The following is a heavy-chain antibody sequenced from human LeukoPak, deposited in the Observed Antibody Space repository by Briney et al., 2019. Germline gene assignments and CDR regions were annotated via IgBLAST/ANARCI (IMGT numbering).Heavy chain of an antibody. Sequence: GGSLRLSCAASGFTFSSYWMSWVRQAPGKGLEWVANIKQDGSEKYYVDSVKGRFTISRDNAKNSLYLQMNSLRAEDTAVYYCARDTYYYDSNGFAFDIWGQGTMVTVSS. J-gene: IGHJ3*02. CDR2: IKQDGSEK. V-gene: IGHV3-7*01. CDR3: ARDTYYYDSNGFAFDI. CDR1: GFTFSSYW. D-gene: IGHD3-22*01.